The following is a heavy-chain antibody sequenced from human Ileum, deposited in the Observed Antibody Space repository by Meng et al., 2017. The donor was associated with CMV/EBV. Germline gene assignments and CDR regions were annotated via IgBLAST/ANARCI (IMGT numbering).Heavy chain of an antibody. V-gene: IGHV1-2*06. CDR1: GFVFNDYF. J-gene: IGHJ1*01. CDR2: SHPRPEDN. Sequence: ASVKVSCKTSGFVFNDYFLHWVRQAPGQPLEWMGRSHPRPEDNTYAQKFAGRLSLTKDRSIDTAYMELTGLTSDDTAVYYCARDIITAGQTGSFLDQWGQGTPVTVSS. CDR3: ARDIITAGQTGSFLDQ. D-gene: IGHD3-9*01.